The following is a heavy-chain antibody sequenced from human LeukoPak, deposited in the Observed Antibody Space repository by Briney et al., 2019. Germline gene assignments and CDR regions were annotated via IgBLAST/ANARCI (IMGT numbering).Heavy chain of an antibody. CDR3: AKSIAGGYDILTGYPPYYFDY. CDR1: GGTFSSYA. Sequence: SVKVSCKASGGTFSSYAISWVRQAPGQGLEWMGGIIPIFGTANYAQKFQGRVTITTDESTSTAYMELSSLRSEDTAVYDCAKSIAGGYDILTGYPPYYFDYWGQGTLVTVSS. CDR2: IIPIFGTA. D-gene: IGHD3-9*01. J-gene: IGHJ4*02. V-gene: IGHV1-69*05.